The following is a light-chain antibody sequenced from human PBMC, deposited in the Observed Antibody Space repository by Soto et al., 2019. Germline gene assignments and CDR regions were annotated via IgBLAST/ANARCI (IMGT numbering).Light chain of an antibody. J-gene: IGKJ4*01. Sequence: DIQMTQSPSPLSASVGDGVTVTCRASQSISRYLNWYQQKPGNAPKLLIYAASNLQSGVPSRFSGSGSGTDFTLTISSLHPEDFATYFCQQSHTPPLTFGGGTKVEIK. CDR2: AAS. CDR1: QSISRY. CDR3: QQSHTPPLT. V-gene: IGKV1-39*01.